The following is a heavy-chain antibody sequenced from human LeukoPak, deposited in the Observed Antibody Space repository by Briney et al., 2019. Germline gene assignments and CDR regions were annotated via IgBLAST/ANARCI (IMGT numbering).Heavy chain of an antibody. J-gene: IGHJ5*02. V-gene: IGHV3-66*01. Sequence: GGSLRLSCAGSGFTGGINDYMSWVRQAPGKGLEWVSVIYSSGNTYYADSVRGRFTISRDKSKNTLNLQMNSLTVEDTAMYYCTRTDLWVSWGQGAQVTVSS. D-gene: IGHD1-26*01. CDR2: IYSSGNT. CDR3: TRTDLWVS. CDR1: GFTGGINDY.